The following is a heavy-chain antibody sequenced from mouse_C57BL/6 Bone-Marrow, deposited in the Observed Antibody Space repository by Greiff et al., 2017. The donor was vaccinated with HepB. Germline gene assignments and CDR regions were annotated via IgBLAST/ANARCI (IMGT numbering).Heavy chain of an antibody. Sequence: VQLQQSGAELVRPGASVKLSCKASGYTFTDYYINWVKQRPGQGLEWIARIYPGSGNTYYNEKFKGKATLTAEKSSSTAYMQLSSLTSEDSAVYFCAREGANWDGEGYWGQGTTLTVSA. CDR1: GYTFTDYY. D-gene: IGHD4-1*01. V-gene: IGHV1-76*01. CDR2: IYPGSGNT. J-gene: IGHJ2*01. CDR3: AREGANWDGEGY.